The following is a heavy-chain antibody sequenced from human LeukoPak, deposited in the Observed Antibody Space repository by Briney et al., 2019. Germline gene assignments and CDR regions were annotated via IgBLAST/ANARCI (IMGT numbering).Heavy chain of an antibody. V-gene: IGHV3-48*03. Sequence: GGSLRLSCAASGFTFSSYDMNWVRQAPGKGLEWVSYISSSGSTIYYADSVKGRFTISRDNAKNSLYLQMNSLRAEDTAVYYCARVVFGDYADAFDIWGQGTMVTVSS. D-gene: IGHD4-17*01. CDR2: ISSSGSTI. J-gene: IGHJ3*02. CDR1: GFTFSSYD. CDR3: ARVVFGDYADAFDI.